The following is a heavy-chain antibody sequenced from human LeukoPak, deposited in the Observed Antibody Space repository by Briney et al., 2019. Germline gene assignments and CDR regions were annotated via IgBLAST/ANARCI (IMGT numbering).Heavy chain of an antibody. D-gene: IGHD2-2*01. CDR2: IYYSGST. CDR1: GGSISSGGYY. J-gene: IGHJ4*02. Sequence: SQTLSLTCTVSGGSISSGGYYWSWIRQRPGKGLEWIGYIYYSGSTYYNPSLKSRVTISVDTSKNQFSLKLSSVTAADTAVYYCARDASNAGGFDYWGQGTLVTVSS. V-gene: IGHV4-31*03. CDR3: ARDASNAGGFDY.